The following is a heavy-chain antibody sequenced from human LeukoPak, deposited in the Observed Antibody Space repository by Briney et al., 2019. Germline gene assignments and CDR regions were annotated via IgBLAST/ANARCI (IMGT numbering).Heavy chain of an antibody. J-gene: IGHJ4*02. D-gene: IGHD5-24*01. CDR3: ARDADGYED. V-gene: IGHV3-7*01. CDR2: IKEVGSED. Sequence: GGSLRLSCAASGFTFSRAWMSWVRQAPGKGLEWVANIKEVGSEDYYADSVKGRFAISKDNAKNSLYLQMNSLRAEDTAMYYCARDADGYEDWGQGTLVIVSS. CDR1: GFTFSRAW.